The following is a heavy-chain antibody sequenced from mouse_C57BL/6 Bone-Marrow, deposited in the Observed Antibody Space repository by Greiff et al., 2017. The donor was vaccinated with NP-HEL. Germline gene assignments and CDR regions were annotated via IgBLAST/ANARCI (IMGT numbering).Heavy chain of an antibody. CDR3: ARWKYYGSRYAMDY. CDR2: IYPGDGDT. V-gene: IGHV1-82*01. D-gene: IGHD1-1*01. Sequence: VKLVESGPELVKPGASVKISCKASGYAFSSSWMNWVKQRPGKGLEWIGRIYPGDGDTNYNGKFKGKATLTADKSSSTAYMQLSSLTSEDSAVYFCARWKYYGSRYAMDYWGQGTSVTVSS. CDR1: GYAFSSSW. J-gene: IGHJ4*01.